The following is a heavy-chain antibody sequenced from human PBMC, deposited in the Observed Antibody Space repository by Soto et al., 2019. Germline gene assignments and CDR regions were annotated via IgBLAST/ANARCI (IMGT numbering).Heavy chain of an antibody. Sequence: SQTLSLTCAISGDSVSSNSAAWNWIRQSPSRGLEWLGRTYYRSKWYNDYAVSVKSRITINPDTSKNQFSLQRNSVTPEDTAVYYCARGALYRSSNWLAPWGQGTLVTVSS. J-gene: IGHJ5*02. CDR2: TYYRSKWYN. D-gene: IGHD6-6*01. CDR1: GDSVSSNSAA. CDR3: ARGALYRSSNWLAP. V-gene: IGHV6-1*01.